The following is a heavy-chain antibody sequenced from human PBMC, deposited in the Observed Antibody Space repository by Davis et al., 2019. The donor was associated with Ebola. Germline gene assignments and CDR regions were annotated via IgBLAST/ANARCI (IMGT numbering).Heavy chain of an antibody. J-gene: IGHJ6*04. CDR1: GYTFNNYG. Sequence: AASVKVSCKASGYTFNNYGVSWMRQAAGQGLEWMGWISAYNGDTNSAPRLQGRVTMTTDTSTSTAYMELRSLRSDDTAIYYCARLPHAILTGSLRGLGMDVWGKGTTVTVSS. CDR2: ISAYNGDT. V-gene: IGHV1-18*01. D-gene: IGHD3-9*01. CDR3: ARLPHAILTGSLRGLGMDV.